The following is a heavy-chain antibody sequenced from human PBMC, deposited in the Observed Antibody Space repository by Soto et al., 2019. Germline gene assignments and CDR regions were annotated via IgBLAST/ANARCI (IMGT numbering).Heavy chain of an antibody. CDR2: FYHSGST. CDR3: AGVCPTNYYGSGIGWFDP. V-gene: IGHV4-39*01. CDR1: GDSITASSYY. J-gene: IGHJ5*02. Sequence: PSETLSLTCSVSGDSITASSYYWGWIRQPPGGGLEWIGSFYHSGSTYYNSSLKSRVNIFVDTSKNQFSLKLRSVTAADTAVYFCAGVCPTNYYGSGIGWFDPWGQGTLVTVS. D-gene: IGHD3-10*01.